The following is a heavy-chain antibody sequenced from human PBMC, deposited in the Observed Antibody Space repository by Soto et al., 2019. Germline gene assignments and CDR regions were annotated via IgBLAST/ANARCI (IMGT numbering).Heavy chain of an antibody. Sequence: SETLSLTCAVYGGSFSGYYWSWIRQPPGKGLEWIGEINHSGSTNYNPSLKSRVTISVDTSKNQFSLKLSSVTAADTAVYYCARALEDIVVVPAAIHGFDYWGQGTLVTVSS. CDR2: INHSGST. J-gene: IGHJ4*02. D-gene: IGHD2-2*02. CDR3: ARALEDIVVVPAAIHGFDY. V-gene: IGHV4-34*01. CDR1: GGSFSGYY.